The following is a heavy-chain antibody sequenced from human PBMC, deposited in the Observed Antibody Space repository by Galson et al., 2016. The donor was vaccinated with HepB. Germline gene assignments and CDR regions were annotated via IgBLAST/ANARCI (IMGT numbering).Heavy chain of an antibody. CDR3: ARWPDY. CDR2: IYSSGST. Sequence: SLRLSCAASGVTVSNNYMTWVRQAPGKGLEWVSLIYSSGSTYYADSVKGRFTISRDTSMNTLFLQMNNLRVEDTAVYYCARWPDYWGQGTLVTVSS. V-gene: IGHV3-53*01. J-gene: IGHJ4*02. CDR1: GVTVSNNY.